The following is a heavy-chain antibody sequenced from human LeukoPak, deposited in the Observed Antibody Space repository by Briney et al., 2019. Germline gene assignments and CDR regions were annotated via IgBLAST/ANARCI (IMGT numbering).Heavy chain of an antibody. CDR2: IRIDGSDK. V-gene: IGHV3-30*02. Sequence: PGGSLRLSCEGSGFTFSNYVMHWVRQAPGKGLEWVAFIRIDGSDKSYADSVKGRFTISRDNSKNTVYLQMKSLRAEDTAVYYCAKDSAVANLDYFHYWGQGTLVTVSS. D-gene: IGHD6-19*01. CDR3: AKDSAVANLDYFHY. J-gene: IGHJ4*02. CDR1: GFTFSNYV.